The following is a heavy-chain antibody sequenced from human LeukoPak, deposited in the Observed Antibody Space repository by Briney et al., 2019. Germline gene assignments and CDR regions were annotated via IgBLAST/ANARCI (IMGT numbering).Heavy chain of an antibody. CDR1: GFTFSNAW. D-gene: IGHD6-19*01. Sequence: PGGSLRLSCAASGFTFSNAWMSWVRQAPGKGLEWVGRIKSKTDGGTTDYAAPVKGRFTISRDDSKNTLYLQMNSLRADDTAVYYCTTDKWLTFYYFDYWDQGTPVTVSS. J-gene: IGHJ4*02. CDR2: IKSKTDGGTT. CDR3: TTDKWLTFYYFDY. V-gene: IGHV3-15*01.